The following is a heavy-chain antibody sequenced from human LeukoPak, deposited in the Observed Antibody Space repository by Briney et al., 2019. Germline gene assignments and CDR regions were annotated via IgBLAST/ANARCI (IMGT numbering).Heavy chain of an antibody. J-gene: IGHJ3*02. CDR2: INHSGST. CDR1: GGSFSGYY. V-gene: IGHV4-34*01. Sequence: SETLSLTCAVYGGSFSGYYWSWIRPPPGKGLEWIGEINHSGSTNYNPSLKSRVTISVDTSKNQFSLKLSSVTAADTAVYYCARGVVKGGAFDIWGQGTMVTVSS. CDR3: ARGVVKGGAFDI. D-gene: IGHD3-16*01.